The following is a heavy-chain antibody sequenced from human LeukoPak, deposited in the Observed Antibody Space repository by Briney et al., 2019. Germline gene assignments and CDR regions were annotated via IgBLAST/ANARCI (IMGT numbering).Heavy chain of an antibody. CDR1: GYTFTGYY. D-gene: IGHD3-22*01. CDR3: ARDHRGGYDSSGYYYPGGY. J-gene: IGHJ4*02. Sequence: ASVKVSCKASGYTFTGYYMHWVRQAPGQGLEWMGWINPNSGGTNYAQKFQGRVTMTRDTSISTAYMELSRLRSDDTAVYYCARDHRGGYDSSGYYYPGGYWGQGTLVTVSS. CDR2: INPNSGGT. V-gene: IGHV1-2*02.